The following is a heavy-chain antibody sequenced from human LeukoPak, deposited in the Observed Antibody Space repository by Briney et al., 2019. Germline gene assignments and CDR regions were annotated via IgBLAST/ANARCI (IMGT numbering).Heavy chain of an antibody. J-gene: IGHJ6*02. CDR2: ISYDGSNK. CDR3: AKDQDARWYYGSGSYSSNMDV. CDR1: GFTFSSYG. V-gene: IGHV3-30*18. D-gene: IGHD3-10*01. Sequence: GSLRLSCAASGFTFSSYGMHWVRQAPGKGLEWVAVISYDGSNKYYADSAKGRFTISRDNSKNTLYLQMNSLRAEDTAVYYCAKDQDARWYYGSGSYSSNMDVWGQGTTVTVSS.